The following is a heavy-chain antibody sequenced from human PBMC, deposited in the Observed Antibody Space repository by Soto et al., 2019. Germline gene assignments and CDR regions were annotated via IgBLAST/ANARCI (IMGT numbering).Heavy chain of an antibody. V-gene: IGHV3-15*01. Sequence: EVQLVESGGGLVKPGGSLRLSCAASGFTFSNAWMSWVRQAPGKGLEWVGRIKSKTDGGTRDYDAPMKGRFTMSRDDSKNMLYLQMSSLKTEDTAVYYCTTDDPINKNWGQGTLVTVSS. CDR1: GFTFSNAW. J-gene: IGHJ4*02. CDR2: IKSKTDGGTR. CDR3: TTDDPINKN.